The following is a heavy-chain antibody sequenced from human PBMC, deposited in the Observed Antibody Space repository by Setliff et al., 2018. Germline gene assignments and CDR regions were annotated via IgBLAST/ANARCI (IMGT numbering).Heavy chain of an antibody. CDR1: GGSISSRTYY. Sequence: SETLSLTCNVSGGSISSRTYYWSWIRQPAGKGLEWIGHIYTSWSTNYNPSLKSRVTMSVDTTKNQFSLKLTSVTAADTAAYYCARVSGFLYVDVWGKGTTVTVSS. CDR2: IYTSWST. J-gene: IGHJ6*03. CDR3: ARVSGFLYVDV. D-gene: IGHD3-3*01. V-gene: IGHV4-61*09.